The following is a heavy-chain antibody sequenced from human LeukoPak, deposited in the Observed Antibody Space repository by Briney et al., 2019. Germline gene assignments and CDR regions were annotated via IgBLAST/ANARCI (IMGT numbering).Heavy chain of an antibody. J-gene: IGHJ4*02. CDR3: TTGEQWLMNDY. Sequence: GGSLRLSCAASGFIFSNYVMTWVRQAPGKGLEWVGRIQSKSDGGTTDYAAPVKGRFTISRDDSKNTLYLQMNSLRTEDTAVYYCTTGEQWLMNDYWGQGTLVTVSS. V-gene: IGHV3-15*01. CDR2: IQSKSDGGTT. CDR1: GFIFSNYV. D-gene: IGHD6-19*01.